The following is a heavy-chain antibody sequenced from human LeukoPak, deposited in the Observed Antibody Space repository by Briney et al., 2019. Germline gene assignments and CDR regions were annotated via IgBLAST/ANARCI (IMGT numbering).Heavy chain of an antibody. J-gene: IGHJ4*02. V-gene: IGHV3-30-3*01. D-gene: IGHD5-18*01. CDR1: GFTFSSYA. CDR3: ARESSRGYRSYSKGFDY. CDR2: ISYDGSNK. Sequence: GGSLRLSCAASGFTFSSYAMHWVRQAPGKGLEWVAVISYDGSNKYYADSVKGRFTISRDNSKNTLYLQMNSLRAEDTAVYYCARESSRGYRSYSKGFDYWGQGTLVTVSS.